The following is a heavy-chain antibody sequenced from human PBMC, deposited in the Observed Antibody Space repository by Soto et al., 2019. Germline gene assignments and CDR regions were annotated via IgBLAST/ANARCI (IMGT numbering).Heavy chain of an antibody. CDR2: IKDDGTKT. V-gene: IGHV3-7*03. Sequence: GSLRLSCSASGFTYSAYYMNWVRRAPGKGLEWVANIKDDGTKTFYADSVRGRFTISRDNAKNSLYLQMNSLRAEDTAVYYCASLNWEVPATGPWGRGTLVTVSS. D-gene: IGHD2-2*01. CDR1: GFTYSAYY. CDR3: ASLNWEVPATGP. J-gene: IGHJ4*02.